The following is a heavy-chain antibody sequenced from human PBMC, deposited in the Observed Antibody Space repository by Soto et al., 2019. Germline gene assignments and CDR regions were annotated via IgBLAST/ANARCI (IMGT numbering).Heavy chain of an antibody. CDR1: GFSLSTSGVG. Sequence: QITLKESGPTLVKPTQTLTLTCTFSGFSLSTSGVGVGWIRQPPGKALEWLAFIYWDDDKRYSPSLKSRLTIAKDTSXSQSVXXMTNMDPVDTATYYCARGACSTTSCHPHYYYGLDVWGQGTTVTVSS. J-gene: IGHJ6*02. CDR2: IYWDDDK. V-gene: IGHV2-5*02. CDR3: ARGACSTTSCHPHYYYGLDV. D-gene: IGHD2-2*01.